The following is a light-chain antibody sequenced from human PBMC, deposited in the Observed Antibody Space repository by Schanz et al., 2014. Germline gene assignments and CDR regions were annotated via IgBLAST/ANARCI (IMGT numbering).Light chain of an antibody. Sequence: VLTQSPATLSLSPGERATLSCRASQSVSSNLAWYQQKPGQAPRLLIYGASTRATGIPARFSGSGSGTEFTLTISSLQSEDFAVYYCQQYYSTPFTFGPGTKVDIK. CDR2: GAS. J-gene: IGKJ3*01. CDR1: QSVSSN. V-gene: IGKV3-15*01. CDR3: QQYYSTPFT.